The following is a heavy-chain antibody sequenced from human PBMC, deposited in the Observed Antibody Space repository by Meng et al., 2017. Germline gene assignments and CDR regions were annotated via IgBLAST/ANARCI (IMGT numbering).Heavy chain of an antibody. CDR3: ARGDYDGLAY. CDR2: IYYSGST. CDR1: GGSINSDDYY. Sequence: QVQLQESGPGLVKPSQTLSLTCTVSGGSINSDDYYWSWIRQHPGKGLEWIGFIYYSGSTYYNPSLKSRVSISVDTPKNQFSLKVTSVTAADTAVYYCARGDYDGLAYWGQGTLVTVSS. J-gene: IGHJ4*02. D-gene: IGHD4-17*01. V-gene: IGHV4-31*03.